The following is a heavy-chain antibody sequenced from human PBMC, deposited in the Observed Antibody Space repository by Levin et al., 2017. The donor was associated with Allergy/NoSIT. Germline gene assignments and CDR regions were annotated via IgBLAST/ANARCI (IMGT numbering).Heavy chain of an antibody. J-gene: IGHJ4*02. D-gene: IGHD3-22*01. CDR2: IYYSGST. CDR1: GGSISSYY. Sequence: SETLSLTCTVSGGSISSYYWSWIRQPPGKGLEWIGYIYYSGSTNYNPSLKSRVTISVDTSKNQFSLKLSSVTAADTAVYYCARQYYDSSGYYYGGYGYYFDYWGQGTLVTVSS. CDR3: ARQYYDSSGYYYGGYGYYFDY. V-gene: IGHV4-59*01.